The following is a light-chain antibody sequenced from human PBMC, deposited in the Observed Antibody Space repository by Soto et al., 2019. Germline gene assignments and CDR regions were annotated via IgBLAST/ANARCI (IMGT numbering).Light chain of an antibody. CDR1: SSDVGGYNL. V-gene: IGLV2-23*01. CDR2: EGS. Sequence: QSVLTQPASVSGSPGQSITISCTGTSSDVGGYNLVSWYQQHPGKAPKVMIYEGSKRPSGVSNRFSGSKSDNTASLTISGLQPEDEADYYCSSYAGSSTVVFGGGTKVTVL. CDR3: SSYAGSSTVV. J-gene: IGLJ2*01.